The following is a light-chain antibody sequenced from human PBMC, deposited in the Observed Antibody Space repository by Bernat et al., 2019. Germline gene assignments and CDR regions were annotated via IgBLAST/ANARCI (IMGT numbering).Light chain of an antibody. CDR3: GSYTTSSTLV. J-gene: IGLJ3*02. Sequence: QSALTQPASVSGSPGQSITISCTGTSSDVGAYNYVSWYQQHPGKAPKLMIYDVIDRLSGVSNRFSGSKSGNTASLTNSELQAEDEADYFCGSYTTSSTLVFGGGTKLTVL. V-gene: IGLV2-14*03. CDR2: DVI. CDR1: SSDVGAYNY.